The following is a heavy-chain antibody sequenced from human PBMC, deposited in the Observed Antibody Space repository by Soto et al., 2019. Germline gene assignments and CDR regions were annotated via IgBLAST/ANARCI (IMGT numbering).Heavy chain of an antibody. J-gene: IGHJ4*02. D-gene: IGHD1-26*01. CDR1: GGSVSSGSYY. CDR3: AKYESATLNPYYFDY. Sequence: ETLSLTCTVSGGSVSSGSYYWSWVRQAPGKGLEWVSAISGSGGSTYYADSVKGRFTISRDNSKNTLYLQMNSLRAEDTAVYYCAKYESATLNPYYFDYWGQGTLVTVSS. CDR2: ISGSGGST. V-gene: IGHV3-23*01.